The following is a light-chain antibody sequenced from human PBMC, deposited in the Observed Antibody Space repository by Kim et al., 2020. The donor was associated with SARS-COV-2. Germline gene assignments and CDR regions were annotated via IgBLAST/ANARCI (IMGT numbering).Light chain of an antibody. CDR3: AAWDDSLKQGV. CDR1: SSNIGSNN. Sequence: ELTQPPSASGAPGQRVTISCSGGSSNIGSNNVIWYQQLPGTAPNLLIYSNNQRPSGVPDRFSGSKSGTTASLAISGLQSGDEADYYCAAWDDSLKQGVFGGGTQLTVL. CDR2: SNN. V-gene: IGLV1-44*01. J-gene: IGLJ3*02.